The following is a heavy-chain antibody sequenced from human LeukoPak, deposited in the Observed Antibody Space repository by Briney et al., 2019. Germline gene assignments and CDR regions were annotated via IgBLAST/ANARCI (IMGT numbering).Heavy chain of an antibody. CDR1: GGSISSSSYY. Sequence: SKTLSLTCTVSGGSISSSSYYWGWVRQPPGKGLEWIGSIYYSGSTYYNPSLKSRVTISVDTSKNQFSLKLSSVTAADTAVYYCARLLGDFWSGYQTIRYYFDYGGQGTLVTVSS. V-gene: IGHV4-39*01. J-gene: IGHJ4*02. D-gene: IGHD3-3*01. CDR2: IYYSGST. CDR3: ARLLGDFWSGYQTIRYYFDY.